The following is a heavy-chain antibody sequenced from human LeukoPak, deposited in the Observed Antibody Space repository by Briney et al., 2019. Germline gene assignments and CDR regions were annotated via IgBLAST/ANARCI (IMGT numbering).Heavy chain of an antibody. CDR3: ARVSEGYSYGLDY. D-gene: IGHD5-18*01. J-gene: IGHJ4*02. V-gene: IGHV3-7*01. Sequence: GGSLRLSCAASGFTFSSYWMSWVRQAPGKGLEWVANIKQDGSEKYYVDSVKGRFTISRDNSKNTLYLQMNSLRAEDTAVYYCARVSEGYSYGLDYWGQGTLVTVSS. CDR2: IKQDGSEK. CDR1: GFTFSSYW.